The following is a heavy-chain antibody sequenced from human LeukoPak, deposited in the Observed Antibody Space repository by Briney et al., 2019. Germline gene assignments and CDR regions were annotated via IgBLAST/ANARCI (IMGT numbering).Heavy chain of an antibody. CDR2: INPNSGGT. Sequence: GASVTVSCTASGYTFTGYYMHWVRQAPGQGLEWMGWINPNSGGTNYAQKFQGRVTMTTDTSTSTAYMELRSLRSDDTAVYYCARILNGLFDYYYYMDVWGKGTTVTVSS. CDR1: GYTFTGYY. CDR3: ARILNGLFDYYYYMDV. V-gene: IGHV1-2*02. D-gene: IGHD3-22*01. J-gene: IGHJ6*03.